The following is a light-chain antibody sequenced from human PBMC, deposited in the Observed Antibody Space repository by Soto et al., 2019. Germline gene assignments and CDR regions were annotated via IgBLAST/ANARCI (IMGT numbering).Light chain of an antibody. CDR1: HSVDSN. Sequence: EIEMTQSPATLSVSPGEGATLSCRASHSVDSNLAWYQQKPGQAPRLLIYGASTRPTGIPARFSGSGSGADFTLTISSLQSEYFAVYYCQQYDKWPLTFGGGTKVDIK. CDR2: GAS. V-gene: IGKV3D-15*01. J-gene: IGKJ4*01. CDR3: QQYDKWPLT.